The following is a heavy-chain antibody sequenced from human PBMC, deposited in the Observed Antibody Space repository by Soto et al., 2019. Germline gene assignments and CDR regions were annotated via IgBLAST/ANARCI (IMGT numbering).Heavy chain of an antibody. D-gene: IGHD3-3*01. Sequence: GASLKVSCKSSGYTFTSYVISWVRQAPGQGLEWMGWISAYNGNTNYAQKLQGRVTMTRNTSTSTAYMELSSLRSEDTAVYYCAREGDFWSGYYKVKVIDYWGQGTLVTVSS. CDR2: ISAYNGNT. CDR1: GYTFTSYV. J-gene: IGHJ4*02. V-gene: IGHV1-18*01. CDR3: AREGDFWSGYYKVKVIDY.